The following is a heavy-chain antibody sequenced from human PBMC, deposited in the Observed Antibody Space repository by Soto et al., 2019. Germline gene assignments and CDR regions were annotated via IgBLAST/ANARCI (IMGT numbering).Heavy chain of an antibody. Sequence: QVQLQESGPGLVKPSEPLSLTCTVSGGSITSHYWSWIRQPPGKGLEWIGYIYDSGSTDYNPSLKSRVTISVDTSKNQFPLRLSSVTAADTAVYYCARDGTTTSRMDYYYYMDVWGKGTTVTVSS. V-gene: IGHV4-59*11. CDR1: GGSITSHY. D-gene: IGHD1-26*01. CDR2: IYDSGST. CDR3: ARDGTTTSRMDYYYYMDV. J-gene: IGHJ6*03.